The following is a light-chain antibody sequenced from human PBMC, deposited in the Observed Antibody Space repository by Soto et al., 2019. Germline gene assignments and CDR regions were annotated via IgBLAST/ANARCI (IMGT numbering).Light chain of an antibody. V-gene: IGLV2-14*01. CDR2: DVS. CDR3: SSYTSSITYV. J-gene: IGLJ1*01. CDR1: SSDVGGYDY. Sequence: QSALTQPASVSGSPGQSIAISCTGTSSDVGGYDYVSWYQQHPGKAPKLMIYDVSNRPSGVSNRFSGSKSDNTASLTTSGLQAEDEADYYCSSYTSSITYVFGTGTKVTFL.